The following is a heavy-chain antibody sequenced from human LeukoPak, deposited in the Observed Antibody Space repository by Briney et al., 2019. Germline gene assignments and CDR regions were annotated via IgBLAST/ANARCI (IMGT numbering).Heavy chain of an antibody. V-gene: IGHV4-31*03. J-gene: IGHJ4*02. CDR2: TYYTGST. D-gene: IGHD3-16*02. CDR3: ARDYQGDYFSY. CDR1: GGSISSGGYY. Sequence: SQTLSLTCTVTGGSISSGGYYWSWIRQHPGKGLEWIGFTYYTGSTYYNPSLKSRVTISIETSENQFSLNLTSVTAADTAVYYCARDYQGDYFSYWGQGTLVTVSS.